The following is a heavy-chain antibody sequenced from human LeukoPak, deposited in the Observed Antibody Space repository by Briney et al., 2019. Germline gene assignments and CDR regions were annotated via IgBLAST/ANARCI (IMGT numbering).Heavy chain of an antibody. J-gene: IGHJ3*02. CDR2: INPSGGTT. CDR3: ARVHGAFDI. Sequence: GASVKVSCKAFGYTFTSYYIHCMRQAPGQGLEWMGMINPSGGTTRHAQNFQGRVTMTRDTSTSTVYMELSSLRSEDTAVYYCARVHGAFDIWGQGTMVTVSS. CDR1: GYTFTSYY. V-gene: IGHV1-46*01.